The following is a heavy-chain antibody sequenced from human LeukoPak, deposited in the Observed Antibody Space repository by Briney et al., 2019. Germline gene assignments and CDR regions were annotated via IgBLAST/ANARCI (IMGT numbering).Heavy chain of an antibody. Sequence: GGSLRLSCAASGFTVSNNYMSWVRQAPGKGLEWVSVIYSSGGTYYADSVKGRFTISRDNSKNTLYLQTNSLSAEDTAVYYCARDSSGPLYWGQGTLVTVSS. CDR3: ARDSSGPLY. J-gene: IGHJ4*02. V-gene: IGHV3-66*01. CDR1: GFTVSNNY. CDR2: IYSSGGT. D-gene: IGHD6-19*01.